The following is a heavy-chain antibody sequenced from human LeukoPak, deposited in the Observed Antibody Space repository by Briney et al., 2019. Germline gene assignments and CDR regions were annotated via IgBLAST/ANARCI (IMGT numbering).Heavy chain of an antibody. CDR2: INPNSGGT. V-gene: IGHV1-2*02. CDR1: GYTFTAYY. J-gene: IGHJ4*02. CDR3: ARDQVYNSAQGVVDY. D-gene: IGHD6-19*01. Sequence: LEASVKVSCKTSGYTFTAYYMHWVRQAPGQGLEWMGWINPNSGGTNYAQKFQGRVTLTRDTSISTAYMELSRLRSDDTAVYYCARDQVYNSAQGVVDYWGQGTLVTVST.